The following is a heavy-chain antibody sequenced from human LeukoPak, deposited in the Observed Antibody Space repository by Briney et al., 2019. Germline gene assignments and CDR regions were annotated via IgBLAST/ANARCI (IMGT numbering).Heavy chain of an antibody. V-gene: IGHV3-74*01. CDR2: ITRDGSDA. Sequence: PGGSLRLSCAASGFAFSNYWMHWVRQVPGKGLVWVSRITRDGSDANYADSVKGRFTISRDNARNTLYLQMNSLRAEDTAVYYCVKDHGSYDPHGWGRGTLVTVSS. D-gene: IGHD1-26*01. CDR3: VKDHGSYDPHG. CDR1: GFAFSNYW. J-gene: IGHJ4*02.